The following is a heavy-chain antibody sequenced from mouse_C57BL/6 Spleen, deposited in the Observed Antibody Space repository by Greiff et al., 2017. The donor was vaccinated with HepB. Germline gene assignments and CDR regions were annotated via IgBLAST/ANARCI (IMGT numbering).Heavy chain of an antibody. CDR1: GYTFTSYW. CDR3: ARYGVYYGNFYAMDY. V-gene: IGHV1-50*01. Sequence: VQLQQPGAELVKPGASVKLSCKASGYTFTSYWMQWVKQRPGQGLEWIGEIDPSDSYTNYNQKFKGKATLTVDTSSSTAYMQLSSLTSEDSAVYYCARYGVYYGNFYAMDYWGQGTSVTVSS. CDR2: IDPSDSYT. D-gene: IGHD2-1*01. J-gene: IGHJ4*01.